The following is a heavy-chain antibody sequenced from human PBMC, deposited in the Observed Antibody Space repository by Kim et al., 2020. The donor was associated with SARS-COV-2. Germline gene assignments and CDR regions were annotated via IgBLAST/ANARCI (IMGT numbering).Heavy chain of an antibody. CDR3: ARRVVGVGNDY. D-gene: IGHD2-21*01. V-gene: IGHV5-51*01. J-gene: IGHJ4*02. CDR2: T. Sequence: TRYSPSFQGQVTISADKSISTAYLQWSSLKASDTAMYYCARRVVGVGNDYWGQGTLVTVSS.